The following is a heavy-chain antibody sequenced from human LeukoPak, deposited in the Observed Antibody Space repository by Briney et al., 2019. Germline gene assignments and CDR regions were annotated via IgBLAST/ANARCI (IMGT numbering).Heavy chain of an antibody. J-gene: IGHJ4*02. CDR3: AKGQYYYDSSGYLY. V-gene: IGHV3-23*01. Sequence: GGSLRLSCAASGFTFSSYAMSWVRQAPGKGLEWGSAISGRGGSTYYADSVKGRFTISRDNSKNTLYLQMNSLGAEDTAVYYCAKGQYYYDSSGYLYWGQGTLVTVSS. CDR1: GFTFSSYA. CDR2: ISGRGGST. D-gene: IGHD3-22*01.